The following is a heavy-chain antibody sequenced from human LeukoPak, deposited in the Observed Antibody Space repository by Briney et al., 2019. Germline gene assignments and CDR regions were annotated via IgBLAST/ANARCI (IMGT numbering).Heavy chain of an antibody. CDR1: GYTFTGYY. CDR2: INLKSGGA. CDR3: ARAPLAGMSTTGVLFEY. D-gene: IGHD5-24*01. V-gene: IGHV1-2*02. J-gene: IGHJ4*02. Sequence: ASVKVSCTASGYTFTGYYMNWVRQAPGQGLEWMGWINLKSGGAYYAQRFRGRVTMTRDTSISTAYMDLSRLISDDAAMYYCARAPLAGMSTTGVLFEYWGQGTQVTVSS.